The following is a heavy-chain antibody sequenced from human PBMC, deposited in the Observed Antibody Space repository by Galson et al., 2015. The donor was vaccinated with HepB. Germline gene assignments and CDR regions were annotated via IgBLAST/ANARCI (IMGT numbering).Heavy chain of an antibody. Sequence: VKVSCKASGGTFSSYTISWVRQAPGQGLEWMGRIIPILGIANYAQKFQGRVTITADKSTSTAYMELSSLRSEDTAVYYCARDPGVVVPAATPGEAFDIWGQGTMVTVSS. V-gene: IGHV1-69*04. CDR3: ARDPGVVVPAATPGEAFDI. D-gene: IGHD2-2*01. J-gene: IGHJ3*02. CDR1: GGTFSSYT. CDR2: IIPILGIA.